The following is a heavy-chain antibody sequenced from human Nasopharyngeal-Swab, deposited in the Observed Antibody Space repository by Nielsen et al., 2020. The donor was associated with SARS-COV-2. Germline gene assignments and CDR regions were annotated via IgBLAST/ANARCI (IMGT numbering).Heavy chain of an antibody. CDR1: GFTFSDYY. D-gene: IGHD7-27*01. CDR2: ISGSGGTI. V-gene: IGHV3-11*04. J-gene: IGHJ4*02. CDR3: ARDRANWDFDY. Sequence: GESLKISCAASGFTFSDYYMSWIRRAPGKGLEYISYISGSGGTIYYGDSMKGRFTTSRDNAKNSLYLQMNSLRAEDTAVYYCARDRANWDFDYWGQGTLVTVSS.